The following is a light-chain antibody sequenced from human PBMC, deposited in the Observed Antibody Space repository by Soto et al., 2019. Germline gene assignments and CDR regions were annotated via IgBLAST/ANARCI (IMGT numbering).Light chain of an antibody. V-gene: IGKV4-1*01. Sequence: DIVMTQSPDSLAVSLGERATINCKSSQSVLYSSNNKNYLAWYQQKPGQPPKLLISWASTRASGVPDRFSGSGSGTDFPLTISSLQAEDVAVYYCQQYYTTPWTFGQGTKVEIK. CDR3: QQYYTTPWT. CDR1: QSVLYSSNNKNY. CDR2: WAS. J-gene: IGKJ1*01.